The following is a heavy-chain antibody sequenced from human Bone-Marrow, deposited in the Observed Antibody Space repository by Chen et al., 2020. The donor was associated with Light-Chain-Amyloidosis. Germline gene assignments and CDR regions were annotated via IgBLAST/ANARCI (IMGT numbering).Heavy chain of an antibody. CDR1: GYPFIGFY. CDR2: IKPSSGAT. CDR3: AREGGVAAPLDH. V-gene: IGHV1-2*06. D-gene: IGHD6-13*01. J-gene: IGHJ4*02. Sequence: QVQLVQSGAEVKDPGASVALSCKPSGYPFIGFYIHWIRQAPGEGLQWMGRIKPSSGATNYAQQFQGRITLSRDTSVNTAYMELHNLTSDATAVYFCAREGGVAAPLDHWGQGTLVTVSA.